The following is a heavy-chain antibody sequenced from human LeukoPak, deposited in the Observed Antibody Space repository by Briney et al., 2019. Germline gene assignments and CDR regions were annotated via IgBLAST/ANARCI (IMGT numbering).Heavy chain of an antibody. D-gene: IGHD3-10*01. CDR2: ISGSGDST. J-gene: IGHJ6*02. V-gene: IGHV3-23*01. CDR3: AKETMVRGDNLYGMDV. CDR1: GFTFSSYA. Sequence: GGSLRLSCAASGFTFSSYAMSWVRQAPGKGLEWVSAISGSGDSTYYADSVKGRFTISRDNSKNTLYLQMNSLRAEDTAVYYCAKETMVRGDNLYGMDVWGQGTTVTVSS.